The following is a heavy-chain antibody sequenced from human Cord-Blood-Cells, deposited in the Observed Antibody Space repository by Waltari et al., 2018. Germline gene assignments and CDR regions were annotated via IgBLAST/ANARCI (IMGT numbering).Heavy chain of an antibody. CDR1: GYTFTRYD. V-gene: IGHV1-8*03. D-gene: IGHD3-3*01. CDR3: ARSRITIFGVVTPNWFDP. J-gene: IGHJ5*02. CDR2: MNPNSGNT. Sequence: QLKLVQSGAEGKQPGASVKVSCKPSGYTFTRYDIQSVRPATGQGLEWMGWMNPNSGNTGYAQKFQGRVTITRNTSISTAYMELSSLRSEDTAVYYCARSRITIFGVVTPNWFDPWGQGTLVTGSS.